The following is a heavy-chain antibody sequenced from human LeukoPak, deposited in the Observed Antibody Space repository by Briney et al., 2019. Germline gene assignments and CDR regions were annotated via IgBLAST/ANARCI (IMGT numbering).Heavy chain of an antibody. CDR3: AKDVQLWPTYFDY. D-gene: IGHD5-18*01. CDR1: GFTFSIYA. V-gene: IGHV3-23*01. J-gene: IGHJ4*02. CDR2: ISGSGGTT. Sequence: PGGSPRLSCAASGFTFSIYAMGWVRQAPGKGLEWVSVISGSGGTTYYADSVKGRFTIPRDKSKNTLYLQVNSLRAEDTAVYYCAKDVQLWPTYFDYWGQGTLVTVSS.